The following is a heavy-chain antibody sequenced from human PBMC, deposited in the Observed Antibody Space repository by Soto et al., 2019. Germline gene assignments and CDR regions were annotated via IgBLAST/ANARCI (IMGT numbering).Heavy chain of an antibody. J-gene: IGHJ4*02. Sequence: GGSLRLCCAASGFTFSIFAMIWVRQSPGKGLEWVSTISGSGGSTYYVDAVKGRFTISRDNSMGTLYLQMKSLRVEDTAIYYCAKEVSLGSTVDLGYWGQGALVTVSS. CDR1: GFTFSIFA. D-gene: IGHD5-12*01. CDR3: AKEVSLGSTVDLGY. CDR2: ISGSGGST. V-gene: IGHV3-23*01.